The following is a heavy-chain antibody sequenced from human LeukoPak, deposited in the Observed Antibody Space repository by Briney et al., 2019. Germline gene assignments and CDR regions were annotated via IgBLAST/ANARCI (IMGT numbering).Heavy chain of an antibody. J-gene: IGHJ4*02. D-gene: IGHD3-10*01. CDR1: GFTFSNAW. CDR2: IKTKTDGGTT. Sequence: GGSLRLSCAASGFTFSNAWMSWVRQAPGKGLEWVGRIKTKTDGGTTDYAAPVKGRFAISRDDSKNTLYLQMNSLKTEDTAVYYCTTDYGSGSYHYFNYWGQVTLVTVSA. CDR3: TTDYGSGSYHYFNY. V-gene: IGHV3-15*01.